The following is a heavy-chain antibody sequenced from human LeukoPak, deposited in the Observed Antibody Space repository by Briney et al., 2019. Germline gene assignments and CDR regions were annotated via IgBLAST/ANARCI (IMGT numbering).Heavy chain of an antibody. Sequence: PGGSLRLSCAASGFTFSSYGMHWVRQAPGKGLEWVAVISYDGSNKYYADSVKGRFTISRDNAKNSLYLQMNSLRAEDTAVYYCAGYGGYVSYYYGMDVWSKGTTVTVSS. V-gene: IGHV3-30*03. CDR1: GFTFSSYG. CDR3: AGYGGYVSYYYGMDV. J-gene: IGHJ6*04. CDR2: ISYDGSNK. D-gene: IGHD5-12*01.